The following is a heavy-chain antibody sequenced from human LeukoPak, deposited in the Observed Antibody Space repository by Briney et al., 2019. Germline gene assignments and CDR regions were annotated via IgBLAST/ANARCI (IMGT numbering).Heavy chain of an antibody. CDR3: ARQVLGAAPFDY. Sequence: PSETLSLTCTVSGGSISSGGYYWSWIRQHPGKGLEWTGYIYYSGNTYYNPSLKSRVTISVDTSKNQFSLKLSSVTAADTAVYYCARQVLGAAPFDYWGQGTLVTVSS. CDR2: IYYSGNT. CDR1: GGSISSGGYY. J-gene: IGHJ4*02. D-gene: IGHD3-3*02. V-gene: IGHV4-31*03.